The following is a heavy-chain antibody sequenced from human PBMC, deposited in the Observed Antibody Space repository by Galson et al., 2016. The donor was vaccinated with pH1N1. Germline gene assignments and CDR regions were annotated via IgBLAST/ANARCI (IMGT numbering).Heavy chain of an antibody. V-gene: IGHV2-5*02. CDR1: GFSLSTSGVG. CDR2: IYWDDNK. Sequence: PALVKPTQTLTLTCTFSGFSLSTSGVGVGWIRQPPGKALEWLALIYWDDNKCYSPSLKSRLTITKDTSKNQVVLTMTNMDPVDTATYYCAHKVYGDYANWFDPWGQGTLVTVSS. D-gene: IGHD4-17*01. CDR3: AHKVYGDYANWFDP. J-gene: IGHJ5*02.